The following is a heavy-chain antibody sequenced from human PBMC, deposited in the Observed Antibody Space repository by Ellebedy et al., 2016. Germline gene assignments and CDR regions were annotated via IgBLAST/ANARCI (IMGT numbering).Heavy chain of an antibody. CDR3: ARVGAHNWFDP. D-gene: IGHD1-26*01. J-gene: IGHJ5*02. V-gene: IGHV1-2*02. CDR1: GYTFTSYA. Sequence: ASVKVSXXASGYTFTSYAMHWVRQAPGQGLEWMGWINPNSGGTNYAQKFQGRVTMTRDTSISTAYMELSRLRSDDTAVYYCARVGAHNWFDPWGQGTLVTVSS. CDR2: INPNSGGT.